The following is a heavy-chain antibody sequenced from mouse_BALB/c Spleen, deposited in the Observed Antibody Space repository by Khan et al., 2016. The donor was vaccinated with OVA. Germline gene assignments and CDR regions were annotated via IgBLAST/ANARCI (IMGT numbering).Heavy chain of an antibody. CDR1: GFTFSGFG. J-gene: IGHJ1*01. CDR2: ISFGSATI. V-gene: IGHV5-17*02. CDR3: SRSLITTWYLDV. Sequence: EVELVESGGGLVQPGGSRKLSCAASGFTFSGFGMHWVRQAPEKGLEWVAYISFGSATIYSADTVKGRFTISRDNPKNTLFLHMTSLRSEDTAIYYSSRSLITTWYLDVWGAGTTVTVSS. D-gene: IGHD2-4*01.